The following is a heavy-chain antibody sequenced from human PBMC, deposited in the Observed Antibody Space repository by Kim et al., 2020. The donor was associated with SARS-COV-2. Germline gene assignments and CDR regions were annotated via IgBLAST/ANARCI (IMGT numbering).Heavy chain of an antibody. J-gene: IGHJ4*02. V-gene: IGHV1-18*01. D-gene: IGHD6-13*01. CDR1: GYTFTSYG. CDR3: ARGRLSGAAAGTPFDY. CDR2: ISAYNGNT. Sequence: ASVKVSCKASGYTFTSYGISWVRQAPGQGLEWMGWISAYNGNTNYAQKLQGRVTMTTDTSTSTAYMELRSLRSDDTAVYYCARGRLSGAAAGTPFDYWGQGTLVTVSS.